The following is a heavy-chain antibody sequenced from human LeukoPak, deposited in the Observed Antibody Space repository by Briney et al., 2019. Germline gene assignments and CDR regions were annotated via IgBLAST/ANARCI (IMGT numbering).Heavy chain of an antibody. J-gene: IGHJ6*03. CDR2: FSDNDGST. Sequence: PGGSLRLSCATSGFTFSNYAINRVRQAPGKGLEWVSAFSDNDGSTYYADSVRGRFTISRDNSKHTLYLQMTSLRAEDTAVYYCAKMTPRSYHMDVWGKGTTVTVSS. CDR1: GFTFSNYA. V-gene: IGHV3-23*01. CDR3: AKMTPRSYHMDV.